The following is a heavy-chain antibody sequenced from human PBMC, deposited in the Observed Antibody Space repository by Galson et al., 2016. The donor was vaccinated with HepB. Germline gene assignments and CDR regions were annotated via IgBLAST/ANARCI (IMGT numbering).Heavy chain of an antibody. D-gene: IGHD3-3*01. CDR1: RFTFSSYA. J-gene: IGHJ6*02. V-gene: IGHV3-23*01. Sequence: SLRLSCAASRFTFSSYAMSWVRQAPGKGLEWVSVISGSGGSTYYSYSMKGRFTISRDNSKNTLYLQMNSLRAEDTAVYYCAKAGTIFGVVPYGMDVWGQGTKVIVSS. CDR3: AKAGTIFGVVPYGMDV. CDR2: ISGSGGST.